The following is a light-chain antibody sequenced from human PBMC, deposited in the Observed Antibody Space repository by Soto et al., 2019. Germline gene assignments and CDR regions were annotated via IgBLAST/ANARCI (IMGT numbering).Light chain of an antibody. CDR3: QQYNVYSLT. J-gene: IGKJ1*01. Sequence: DIQMTQSPSTLSASVGDRVTITCRASQSISSWLACYQHKPGKAPKLLIYKASSFDTGVPSRLSGSRSATEFTLTISSLQTDDFATYYCQQYNVYSLTFAQGTKVEIK. V-gene: IGKV1-5*03. CDR1: QSISSW. CDR2: KAS.